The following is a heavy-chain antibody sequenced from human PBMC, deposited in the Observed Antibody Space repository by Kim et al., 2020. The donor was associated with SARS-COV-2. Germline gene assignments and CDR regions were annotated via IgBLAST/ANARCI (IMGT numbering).Heavy chain of an antibody. CDR2: MNPNSGNT. CDR3: ARLGDIVVVPAAMVIRRGYYYGMDV. CDR1: GYTFTSYD. D-gene: IGHD2-2*01. Sequence: ASVKVSCKASGYTFTSYDINWVRQATGQGLEWMGWMNPNSGNTGYAQKFQGRVTMTRNTSISTAYMALSSLRSEDTAVYDCARLGDIVVVPAAMVIRRGYYYGMDVWGQGTTVTVSS. J-gene: IGHJ6*02. V-gene: IGHV1-8*01.